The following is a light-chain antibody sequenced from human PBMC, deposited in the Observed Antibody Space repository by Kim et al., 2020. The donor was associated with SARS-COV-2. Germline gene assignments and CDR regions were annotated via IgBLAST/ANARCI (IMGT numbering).Light chain of an antibody. Sequence: SVSPGQTATITCSGDGLGDKYVCWFQQKPGQSPVMVIYQDSRRPSGIPERFSGSNSGNTATLTIRGTQAIDEAYYYCQAWDSNTGVFGTGTKVTVL. CDR2: QDS. CDR1: GLGDKY. V-gene: IGLV3-1*01. J-gene: IGLJ1*01. CDR3: QAWDSNTGV.